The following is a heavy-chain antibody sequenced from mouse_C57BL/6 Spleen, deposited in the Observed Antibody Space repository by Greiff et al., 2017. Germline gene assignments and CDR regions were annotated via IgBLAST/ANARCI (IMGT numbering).Heavy chain of an antibody. CDR1: GYTFTSYW. CDR3: ARGYYGSSYPLLDY. Sequence: QVQLQQPGAELVKPGASVKLSCTASGYTFTSYWMHWVKQRPGRGLEWIGRIDPNSGGTKYNEKFKSQATLTVDKPSSTAYMQLSSLTSEDSAVYYCARGYYGSSYPLLDYWGQGTTLTVSS. CDR2: IDPNSGGT. D-gene: IGHD1-1*01. J-gene: IGHJ2*01. V-gene: IGHV1-72*01.